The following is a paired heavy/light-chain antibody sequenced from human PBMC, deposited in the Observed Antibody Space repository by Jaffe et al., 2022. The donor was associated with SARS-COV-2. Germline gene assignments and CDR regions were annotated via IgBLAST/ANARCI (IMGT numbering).Light chain of an antibody. CDR1: QSVSSSY. Sequence: EIVLTQSPGTLSLSPGERATLSCRASQSVSSSYLAWYQQKPGQAPRLLIYGASSRATGIPDRFSGSGSGTDFTLTISRLEPEDFAVYHCQQYGSSPYTFGQGTKLEIK. CDR2: GAS. J-gene: IGKJ2*01. CDR3: QQYGSSPYT. V-gene: IGKV3-20*01.
Heavy chain of an antibody. CDR2: VSAYNGNT. J-gene: IGHJ4*02. CDR3: TRDLGSRDLGSGPLIFFVY. Sequence: QVQLVQSGAEVKKPGASVKVSCKASGYTFTSFGTSWVRQAPGQGLEWMGWVSAYNGNTNYAQKIQGRVTMTTDTSTSTAYMELRSLRSDDTAVYYCTRDLGSRDLGSGPLIFFVYWGQGTLVTVSS. V-gene: IGHV1-18*01. D-gene: IGHD3-3*01. CDR1: GYTFTSFG.